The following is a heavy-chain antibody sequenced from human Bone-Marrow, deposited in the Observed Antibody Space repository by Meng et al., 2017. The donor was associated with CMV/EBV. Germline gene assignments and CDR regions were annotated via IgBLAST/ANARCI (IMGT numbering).Heavy chain of an antibody. Sequence: GESLKISCTASGFTFGDYAMSWVRQAPGKGLEWVSAISGSGGSTYYADSVKGQFTISRDNSKNTLYLQMNSLRAEDTAVYYCATHPTTVTTDWGQGTLVTVSS. CDR3: ATHPTTVTTD. V-gene: IGHV3-23*01. CDR1: GFTFGDYA. CDR2: ISGSGGST. J-gene: IGHJ4*02. D-gene: IGHD4-17*01.